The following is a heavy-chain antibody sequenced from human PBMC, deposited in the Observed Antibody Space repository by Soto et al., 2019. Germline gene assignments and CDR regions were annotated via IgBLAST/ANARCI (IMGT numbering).Heavy chain of an antibody. D-gene: IGHD6-19*01. CDR3: ARPSVGWIDFDY. Sequence: SETLSLTCTVSGGSITSSRYYWGWIRQPPGKGLGWFGSIFSGGSTYYNPSLKSRVTLSVDASMNQFSLNLRFVTAADTAGYYCARPSVGWIDFDYWGQGTLVTVSS. J-gene: IGHJ4*02. V-gene: IGHV4-39*01. CDR2: IFSGGST. CDR1: GGSITSSRYY.